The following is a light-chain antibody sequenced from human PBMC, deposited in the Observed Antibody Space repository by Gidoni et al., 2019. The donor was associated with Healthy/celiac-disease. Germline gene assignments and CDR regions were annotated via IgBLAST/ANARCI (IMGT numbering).Light chain of an antibody. V-gene: IGKV1-33*01. CDR1: QDISNY. J-gene: IGKJ2*02. CDR2: DAS. CDR3: QQYDNLPLCT. Sequence: DIQMTQSPSSLSASVGDRVTITCQASQDISNYLNWYQQKPGKAPKLLIYDASNLETGVPSRFSGSGSGTDFTFTISSRQAEDIATYYCQQYDNLPLCTFGQGTKLEIK.